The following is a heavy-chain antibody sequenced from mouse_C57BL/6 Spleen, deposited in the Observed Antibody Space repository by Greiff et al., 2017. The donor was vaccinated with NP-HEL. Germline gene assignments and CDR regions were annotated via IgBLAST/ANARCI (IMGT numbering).Heavy chain of an antibody. Sequence: QVQLQQSGAELARPGASVKMSCKASGYTFTSYTMHWVKQRPGQGLEWIGYINPSSGYTKYNQKFKDKATLTADKSSSKAYMQLRSLTYADSAVYYCARPPYCYDDFDYWGQGTTLTVSS. D-gene: IGHD2-12*01. V-gene: IGHV1-4*01. J-gene: IGHJ2*01. CDR1: GYTFTSYT. CDR2: INPSSGYT. CDR3: ARPPYCYDDFDY.